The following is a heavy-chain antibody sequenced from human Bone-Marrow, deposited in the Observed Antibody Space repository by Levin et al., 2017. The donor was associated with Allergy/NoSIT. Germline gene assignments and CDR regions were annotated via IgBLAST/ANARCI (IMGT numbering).Heavy chain of an antibody. D-gene: IGHD1-26*01. J-gene: IGHJ5*02. CDR2: IYYSGYT. CDR1: GGSISSYY. V-gene: IGHV4-59*01. Sequence: SQTLSLTCTVSGGSISSYYWSWIRQPPGKGLEWIGYIYYSGYTNNNPSLKSRVTMSVDTSKNQFSLRLSSVTAADTAVYYCARGGWEWELLFRGFDPWGQGTLVTVSS. CDR3: ARGGWEWELLFRGFDP.